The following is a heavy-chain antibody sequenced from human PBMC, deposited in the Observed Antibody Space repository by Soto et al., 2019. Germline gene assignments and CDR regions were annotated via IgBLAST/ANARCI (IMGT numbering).Heavy chain of an antibody. CDR3: ARQLSHICDS. V-gene: IGHV5-51*01. CDR1: GYKFGSAW. J-gene: IGHJ4*02. Sequence: PVSSLTISCNGVGYKFGSAWIGWVGQMPGKGLEWMGIIKPGTSDIRYSPSCRGHVTISADEAVSTAYLQWSSLKASDTAMYYCARQLSHICDSWGQGTLVTVSS. D-gene: IGHD3-3*02. CDR2: IKPGTSDI.